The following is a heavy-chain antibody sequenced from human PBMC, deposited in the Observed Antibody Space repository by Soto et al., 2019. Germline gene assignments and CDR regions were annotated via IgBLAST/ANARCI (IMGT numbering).Heavy chain of an antibody. CDR1: GLRVRSYG. D-gene: IGHD2-15*01. V-gene: IGHV3-30*18. CDR2: ISYDGSNK. J-gene: IGHJ4*02. CDR3: AKEGSGPRRGFAY. Sequence: PGGSLRLSCAASGLRVRSYGMHWVRKAPGKGLEWVAVISYDGSNKYYADSVKGRFTISRGNSKNTLYLQMNSLRAEDTAVYYCAKEGSGPRRGFAYWGQGTLVTVSS.